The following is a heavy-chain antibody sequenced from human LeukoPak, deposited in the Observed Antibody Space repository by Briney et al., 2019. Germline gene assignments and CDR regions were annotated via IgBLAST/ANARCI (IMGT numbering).Heavy chain of an antibody. CDR2: FDPEDGET. CDR3: AREFIQLWSHFDY. Sequence: ASVKVSCKVSGYTLTELSMHWVRQAPGKGLEWMGGFDPEDGETIYAQKFQGRVTMTEDTSTSTAYMELRSLRSDDTAVYYCAREFIQLWSHFDYWGQGTLVTVSS. J-gene: IGHJ4*02. D-gene: IGHD5-18*01. CDR1: GYTLTELS. V-gene: IGHV1-24*01.